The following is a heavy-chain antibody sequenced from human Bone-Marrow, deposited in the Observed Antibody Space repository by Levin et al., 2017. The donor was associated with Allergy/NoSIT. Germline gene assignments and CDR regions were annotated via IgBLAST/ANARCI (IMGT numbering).Heavy chain of an antibody. D-gene: IGHD6-19*01. V-gene: IGHV7-4-1*02. CDR3: ASRGGVAVAGHELFDY. Sequence: GASVKVSCKASGYTFTSYAMNWVRQAPGQGLEWMGWINTNTGNPTYAQGFTGRFVFSLDTSVSTAYLQISSLKAEDTAVYYCASRGGVAVAGHELFDYWGQGTLVTVSS. J-gene: IGHJ4*02. CDR2: INTNTGNP. CDR1: GYTFTSYA.